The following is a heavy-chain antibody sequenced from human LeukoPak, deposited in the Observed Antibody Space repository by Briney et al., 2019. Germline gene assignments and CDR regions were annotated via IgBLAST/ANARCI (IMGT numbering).Heavy chain of an antibody. CDR3: ARHGRYCSSTSCYLNWFDP. CDR1: GGSISSSSYY. J-gene: IGHJ5*02. Sequence: PSETLSLTCTVSGGSISSSSYYWGWIRQPPGKGLEWIGSIYYSGSTYYNPSLKSRVTISVDTSKNQFSLKLSSVTAADTAVYYCARHGRYCSSTSCYLNWFDPWGQGTLVTVSS. CDR2: IYYSGST. D-gene: IGHD2-2*01. V-gene: IGHV4-39*01.